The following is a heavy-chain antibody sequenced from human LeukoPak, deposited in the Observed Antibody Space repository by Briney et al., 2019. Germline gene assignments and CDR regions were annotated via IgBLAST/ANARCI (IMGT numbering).Heavy chain of an antibody. J-gene: IGHJ6*02. CDR2: ISSSRDYI. Sequence: PGGSLTLSCAASGFTFSGYTMKWVRQAPGKGLVWVSYISSSRDYIYYADCVNGRFTISRENAKNSLYLQMSSLRDEDTAVYYCARYGNGMGVWGQGTTVTVSS. CDR3: ARYGNGMGV. D-gene: IGHD4-17*01. V-gene: IGHV3-48*02. CDR1: GFTFSGYT.